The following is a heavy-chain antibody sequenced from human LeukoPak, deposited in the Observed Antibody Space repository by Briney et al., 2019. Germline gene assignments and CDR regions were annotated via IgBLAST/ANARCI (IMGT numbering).Heavy chain of an antibody. Sequence: PGGSLRLSCAASGFTFSRYWMSWVRQAPGKGLEWVANIKQDGSEKYYVDSVKGRFTISRDNSKNTLVLQLNSLRAEDTAVYYCAKDPTDFDSSGQTYFDYWGQGTLVTVSS. D-gene: IGHD3-22*01. J-gene: IGHJ4*02. CDR1: GFTFSRYW. CDR3: AKDPTDFDSSGQTYFDY. CDR2: IKQDGSEK. V-gene: IGHV3-7*03.